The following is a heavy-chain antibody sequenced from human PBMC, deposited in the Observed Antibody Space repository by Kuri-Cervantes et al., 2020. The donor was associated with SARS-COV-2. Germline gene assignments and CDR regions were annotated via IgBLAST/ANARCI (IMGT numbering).Heavy chain of an antibody. D-gene: IGHD3-3*01. CDR1: GFTFSSYA. Sequence: GGSLRLSCAASGFTFSSYAMRWVRQAPGKGLEWVAVISYDGSNKYYADSVKGRFTISRDNSKNTLYLQMNSLRAEDTAVYYCAREWATIFGVVYDYWGQGTLVTVSS. CDR2: ISYDGSNK. V-gene: IGHV3-30-3*01. CDR3: AREWATIFGVVYDY. J-gene: IGHJ4*02.